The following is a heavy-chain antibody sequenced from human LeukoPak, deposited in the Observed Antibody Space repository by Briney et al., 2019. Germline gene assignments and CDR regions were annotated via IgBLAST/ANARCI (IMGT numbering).Heavy chain of an antibody. D-gene: IGHD5-18*01. CDR2: INPNSGGT. V-gene: IGHV1-2*02. CDR1: GYTFTGDY. J-gene: IGHJ4*02. Sequence: ASVTVSCTASGYTFTGDYMHWVRQAPGQGLEWMGWINPNSGGTNYAQKFQGRVTMTRDTSISTAYMELSRLRSDDTAVYYCARERYSYDIDYWDQGTLVTVSS. CDR3: ARERYSYDIDY.